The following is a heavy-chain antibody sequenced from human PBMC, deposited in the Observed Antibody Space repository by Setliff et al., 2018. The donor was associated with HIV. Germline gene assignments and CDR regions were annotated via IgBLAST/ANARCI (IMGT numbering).Heavy chain of an antibody. Sequence: SETLSLTCSVSSGSMTGHYWTWVRQPPGKGLEWIGYLHSLGSSRVSDTPNYSPSLKSRITISSDTSKRQFSLTMTSVTAADTAVYYCARGLSSQTYWGTRPLGLDYWGQGSPVTVSS. CDR3: ARGLSSQTYWGTRPLGLDY. V-gene: IGHV4-4*08. D-gene: IGHD2-2*01. CDR1: SGSMTGHY. CDR2: LHSLGSSRVSDTP. J-gene: IGHJ4*01.